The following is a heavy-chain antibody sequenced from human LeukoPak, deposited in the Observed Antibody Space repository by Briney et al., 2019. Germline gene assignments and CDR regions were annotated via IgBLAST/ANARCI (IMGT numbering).Heavy chain of an antibody. J-gene: IGHJ6*03. V-gene: IGHV1-2*02. D-gene: IGHD6-13*01. Sequence: ASVNVSCKASGGTFSSYAISWVRQAPGQGLEWMGWINPNSGGTNYAQKFQGRVTMTRDTSISTAYMELSRLRSDDTAVYYCARDLSEQLFSPGYYMDVWGKGTTVTVSS. CDR2: INPNSGGT. CDR3: ARDLSEQLFSPGYYMDV. CDR1: GGTFSSYA.